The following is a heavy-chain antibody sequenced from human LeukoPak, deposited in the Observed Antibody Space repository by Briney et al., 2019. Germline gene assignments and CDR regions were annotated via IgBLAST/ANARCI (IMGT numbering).Heavy chain of an antibody. V-gene: IGHV3-7*01. J-gene: IGHJ6*03. CDR2: IKQDGSEK. Sequence: GGSLRLSCAASGFTFSSYWMSWVRQAPGKGLEWVANIKQDGSEKYYVDSVKGRFTISRDNAKNSLYLQMNSLRAEGTAVYYCARDIDYYGSGSYYILDYYYYMDVWGKGTTVTISS. CDR1: GFTFSSYW. CDR3: ARDIDYYGSGSYYILDYYYYMDV. D-gene: IGHD3-10*01.